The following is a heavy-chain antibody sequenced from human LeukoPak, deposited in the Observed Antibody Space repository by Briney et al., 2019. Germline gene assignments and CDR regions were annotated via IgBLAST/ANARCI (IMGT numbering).Heavy chain of an antibody. D-gene: IGHD6-13*01. Sequence: PGRSLRLSCAASGFTFSDYYMSWIRQAPGKGLEWVSYISSSGSTIYYADCVKGRFTISRDNAKNSLYLQMNSLRAEDTAVYYCARDSSSSWSKGGFDPWGQGTLVTVSS. V-gene: IGHV3-11*01. J-gene: IGHJ5*02. CDR3: ARDSSSSWSKGGFDP. CDR1: GFTFSDYY. CDR2: ISSSGSTI.